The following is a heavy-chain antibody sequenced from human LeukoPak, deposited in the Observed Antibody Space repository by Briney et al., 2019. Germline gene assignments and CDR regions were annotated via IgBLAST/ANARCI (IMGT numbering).Heavy chain of an antibody. CDR3: AKGSTLAVAGYFDH. D-gene: IGHD6-19*01. V-gene: IGHV3-7*03. CDR2: INLDGSEK. J-gene: IGHJ4*02. CDR1: GFIFSTSW. Sequence: GGSLRLSCTASGFIFSTSWMTWVRQAPGKGLEWVANINLDGSEKYYVDSVKGRFTISRDNSKNFLYLQMNSLRTEDTALYYCAKGSTLAVAGYFDHWGQGTLVTVSS.